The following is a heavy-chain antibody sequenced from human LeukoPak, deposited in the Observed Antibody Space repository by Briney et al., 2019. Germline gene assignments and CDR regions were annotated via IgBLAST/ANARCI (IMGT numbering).Heavy chain of an antibody. CDR3: AREELRQGGYNY. CDR1: GFTFSSYE. D-gene: IGHD5-24*01. CDR2: ISSSGGTI. V-gene: IGHV3-48*03. J-gene: IGHJ4*02. Sequence: PGGSLRLSCAASGFTFSSYEMNWVRQAPGKGLEWVSYISSSGGTIYYADSVKGRFTISRDNAKNSLYLQMNSLRAEDTAVYYCAREELRQGGYNYWGQGTLVTVSS.